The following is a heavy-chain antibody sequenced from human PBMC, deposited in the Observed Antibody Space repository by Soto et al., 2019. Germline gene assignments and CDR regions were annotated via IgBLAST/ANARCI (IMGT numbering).Heavy chain of an antibody. CDR2: IYYSGST. CDR1: GGSISRDSYY. J-gene: IGHJ4*02. Sequence: SETRSLTCTISGGSISRDSYYWGWVRQPPGKGLEGIGSIYYSGSTYYNPSLKSRVTISVDTSKNQFSLKLSSVTAADTAVYYCARHDWNGVDYWGQGTLVTVSS. CDR3: ARHDWNGVDY. D-gene: IGHD1-1*01. V-gene: IGHV4-39*01.